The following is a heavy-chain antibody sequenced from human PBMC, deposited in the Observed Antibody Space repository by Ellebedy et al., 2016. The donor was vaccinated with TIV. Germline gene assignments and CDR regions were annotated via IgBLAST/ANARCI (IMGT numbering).Heavy chain of an antibody. Sequence: SETLSLTXTVSGGSISSSSYYWGWIRQPPGKGLEWIGSIYYSGSTYYNPSLKSRVTISVDTSKNQFSLKLSSVTAADTAVYYCARESMTHANSGWNYYYGMDVWGQGTTVTVSS. CDR1: GGSISSSSYY. D-gene: IGHD6-19*01. CDR2: IYYSGST. J-gene: IGHJ6*02. V-gene: IGHV4-39*07. CDR3: ARESMTHANSGWNYYYGMDV.